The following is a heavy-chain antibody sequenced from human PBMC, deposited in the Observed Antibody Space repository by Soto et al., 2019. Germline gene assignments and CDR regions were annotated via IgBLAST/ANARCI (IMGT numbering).Heavy chain of an antibody. CDR1: GGSISSSSYY. CDR2: ISYDGSNK. J-gene: IGHJ6*02. CDR3: ARSDVSYDFWSGYYLSSYYYYYGMDV. Sequence: LSLTCTVSGGSISSSSYYWGWVRQAPGKGLEWVAVISYDGSNKYYADSVKGRFTISRDNSKNTLYLQMNSLRAEDTAVYYCARSDVSYDFWSGYYLSSYYYYYGMDVWGQGATVTVSS. D-gene: IGHD3-3*01. V-gene: IGHV3-30-3*01.